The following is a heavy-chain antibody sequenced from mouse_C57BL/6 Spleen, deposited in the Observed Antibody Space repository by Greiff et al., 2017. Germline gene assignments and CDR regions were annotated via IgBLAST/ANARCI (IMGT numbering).Heavy chain of an antibody. V-gene: IGHV1-64*01. CDR1: GYTFTSYW. D-gene: IGHD1-1*01. CDR2: IHPNSGST. CDR3: ARGRVITTVGGYFDV. Sequence: QVQLQQPGAELVKPGASVKLSCKASGYTFTSYWMHWVKQRPGQGLEWIGMIHPNSGSTNYNEKFKSKATLTVDKSSSTAYMQLSSLTSEDSAVYYCARGRVITTVGGYFDVWGTGTTVTVSS. J-gene: IGHJ1*03.